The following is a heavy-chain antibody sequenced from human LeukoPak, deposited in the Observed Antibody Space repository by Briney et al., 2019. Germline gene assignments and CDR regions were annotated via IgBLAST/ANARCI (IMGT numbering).Heavy chain of an antibody. CDR1: GGSISSSNW. CDR2: FYHSGST. CDR3: ARNPAAPPVAFDI. J-gene: IGHJ3*02. Sequence: SETLSLTCAVSGGSISSSNWWSWVRQPPGKGLEWIGEFYHSGSTNYNPSLKSRVTISVDKSKNQFSLKLSSVTAADTAVYYCARNPAAPPVAFDIWGQGTMVTVSS. D-gene: IGHD6-13*01. V-gene: IGHV4-4*02.